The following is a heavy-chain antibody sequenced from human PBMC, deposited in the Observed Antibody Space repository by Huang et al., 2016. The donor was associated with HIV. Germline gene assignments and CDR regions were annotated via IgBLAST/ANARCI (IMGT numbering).Heavy chain of an antibody. CDR1: GFAFSQYA. CDR3: VIMDDYFDY. D-gene: IGHD2-8*01. V-gene: IGHV3-9*01. J-gene: IGHJ4*02. Sequence: VQLVESGGGLVQPGWSLRLSCAASGFAFSQYAVHWVRQFPGKGREWVSGIGGKSGDIAYAASVRGRFVISRDNAKKSLYLKMNGLRLEDTALYFCVIMDDYFDYWGQGVLVGVSS. CDR2: IGGKSGDI.